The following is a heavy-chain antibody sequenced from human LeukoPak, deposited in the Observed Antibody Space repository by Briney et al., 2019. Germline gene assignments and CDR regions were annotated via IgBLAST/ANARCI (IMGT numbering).Heavy chain of an antibody. CDR1: GASISNSAYY. Sequence: SETLSLTCTVSGASISNSAYYWLWIRQPPGEGLECIGTVHYSGSTFYNPSLKSRVNISVDTSKNQFSLRLSSVTAADTAVYYCARLFFVIDTWGQGTLVIVSS. J-gene: IGHJ5*02. CDR3: ARLFFVIDT. CDR2: VHYSGST. D-gene: IGHD3-3*01. V-gene: IGHV4-39*01.